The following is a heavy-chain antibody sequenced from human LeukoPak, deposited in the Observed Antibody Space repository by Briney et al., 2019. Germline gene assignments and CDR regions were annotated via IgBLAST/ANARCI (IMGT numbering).Heavy chain of an antibody. CDR3: AGVAVRFLEWSNWFDP. Sequence: ASVKVSCKASGYTFTSYGISWVRQAPGQGLEWMGWISAYNGNTNYAQKLQGRVTMTTDTSTSTAYMELRSLRSDDTAVYYCAGVAVRFLEWSNWFDPWGQGTLFTVSS. J-gene: IGHJ5*02. V-gene: IGHV1-18*01. CDR2: ISAYNGNT. D-gene: IGHD3-3*01. CDR1: GYTFTSYG.